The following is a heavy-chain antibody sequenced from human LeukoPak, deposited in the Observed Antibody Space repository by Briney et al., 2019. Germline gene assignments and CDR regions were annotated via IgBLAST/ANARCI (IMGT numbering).Heavy chain of an antibody. D-gene: IGHD6-13*01. Sequence: PGGSLRLSCAASGFTFSSYAMSWVRQAPGKGLERVSAISGSGGSTYYADSMKGRFTISRDNSKNTLYLQMNSLRAEDTAVYYCAKGLGQLVDWFDPWGQGTLVTVSS. CDR3: AKGLGQLVDWFDP. J-gene: IGHJ5*02. CDR2: ISGSGGST. CDR1: GFTFSSYA. V-gene: IGHV3-23*01.